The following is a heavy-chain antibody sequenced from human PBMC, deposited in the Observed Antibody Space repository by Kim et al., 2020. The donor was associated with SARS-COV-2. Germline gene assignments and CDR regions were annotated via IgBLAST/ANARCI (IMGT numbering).Heavy chain of an antibody. V-gene: IGHV3-21*01. CDR1: GFTFSSYS. Sequence: GGSLRLSCAASGFTFSSYSMNWVRQAPGKGLEWVSSISSSSSYIYYADSVKGRFTISRDNAKNSLYLQMNSLRAEDTAVYYCARGDYVWGSYRFFDYWGQGTLVTVSS. CDR3: ARGDYVWGSYRFFDY. CDR2: ISSSSSYI. D-gene: IGHD3-16*02. J-gene: IGHJ4*02.